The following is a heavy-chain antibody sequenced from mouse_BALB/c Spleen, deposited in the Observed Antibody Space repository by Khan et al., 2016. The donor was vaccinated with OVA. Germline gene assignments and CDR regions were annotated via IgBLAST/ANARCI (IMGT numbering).Heavy chain of an antibody. CDR3: TRPAYDGYYDY. J-gene: IGHJ2*01. V-gene: IGHV1S137*01. CDR1: GYTFTDYA. D-gene: IGHD2-3*01. CDR2: ISPYSGNT. Sequence: QVQLQQPGPELVRPGVSVKISCKGSGYTFTDYAMHWVKQSHAKSLEWIGLISPYSGNTNYKQKFKGKATMTVDKSSSTAYMELARLTSEDSAIYYCTRPAYDGYYDYWGQGTTLTVSS.